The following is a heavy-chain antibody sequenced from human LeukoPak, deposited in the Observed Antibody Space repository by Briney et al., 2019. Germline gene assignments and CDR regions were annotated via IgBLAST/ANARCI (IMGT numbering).Heavy chain of an antibody. CDR2: ISSSSSYL. CDR3: ARDAVTGYSSGWYKPFPFDY. Sequence: GGSLRLSCAASGFTLSSYNMNWVRQAPGKGLEWVSSISSSSSYLFFADSVKGRFTISRDNTKNSLYLQMNSLRAEDTAVYYCARDAVTGYSSGWYKPFPFDYWGQGALVTVSS. J-gene: IGHJ4*02. V-gene: IGHV3-21*01. D-gene: IGHD6-19*01. CDR1: GFTLSSYN.